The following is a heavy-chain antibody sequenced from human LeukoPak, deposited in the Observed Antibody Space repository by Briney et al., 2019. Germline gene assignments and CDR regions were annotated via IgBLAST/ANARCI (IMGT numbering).Heavy chain of an antibody. J-gene: IGHJ4*02. Sequence: GGSLRLSCAASGFTVSNNYMSWVRQAPGKGLEWVSVIYSGGSTYYADSVRDRFTISRDNSKNTLFLQVNSLRAEDTAVYYCARVGGDLLNGYLDYWGQGTLVTVSS. CDR2: IYSGGST. D-gene: IGHD2-21*02. CDR1: GFTVSNNY. V-gene: IGHV3-66*02. CDR3: ARVGGDLLNGYLDY.